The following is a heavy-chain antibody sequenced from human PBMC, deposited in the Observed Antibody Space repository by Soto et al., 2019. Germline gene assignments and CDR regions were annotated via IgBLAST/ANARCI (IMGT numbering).Heavy chain of an antibody. D-gene: IGHD2-15*01. J-gene: IGHJ6*02. CDR1: GGTFSSYT. V-gene: IGHV1-69*08. CDR3: ARDRDIVVVDGMDV. Sequence: QVQLVQSGAEVKKPGSSVKVSCKASGGTFSSYTISWVRQAPGQGLEWMGRIIPILGIANYAQKFQGRVTITADKSTSTDYMELSSLRSEDTAVYYCARDRDIVVVDGMDVWGQGTTVTVAS. CDR2: IIPILGIA.